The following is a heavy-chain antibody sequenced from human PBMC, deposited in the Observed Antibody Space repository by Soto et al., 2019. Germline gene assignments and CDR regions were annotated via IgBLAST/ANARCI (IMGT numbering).Heavy chain of an antibody. J-gene: IGHJ6*02. Sequence: QVRLVQSGADVKEPGDSVRVSCEASGYTFTAYHIHWVRQAPGQGLEWMGWINPKFGDTGYAQDCQGRVSMTSDMSISTVYMELSRLTSDDTAIYYCARNMDYYYGRGSGNGHGVWGQGTTVTVFS. CDR3: ARNMDYYYGRGSGNGHGV. D-gene: IGHD3-10*02. V-gene: IGHV1-2*02. CDR2: INPKFGDT. CDR1: GYTFTAYH.